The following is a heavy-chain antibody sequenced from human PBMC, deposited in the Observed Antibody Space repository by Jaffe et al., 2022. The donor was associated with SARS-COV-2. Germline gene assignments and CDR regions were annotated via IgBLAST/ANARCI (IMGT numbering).Heavy chain of an antibody. CDR1: GGSISSSNW. CDR3: ARDRWDCSSTSCFNWFDP. D-gene: IGHD2-2*01. CDR2: IYHSGST. V-gene: IGHV4-4*02. J-gene: IGHJ5*02. Sequence: QVQLQESGPGLVKPSGTLSLTCAVSGGSISSSNWWSWVRQPPGKGLEWIGEIYHSGSTNYNPSLKSRVTISVDKSKNQFSLKLSSVTAADTAVYYCARDRWDCSSTSCFNWFDPWGQGTLVTVSS.